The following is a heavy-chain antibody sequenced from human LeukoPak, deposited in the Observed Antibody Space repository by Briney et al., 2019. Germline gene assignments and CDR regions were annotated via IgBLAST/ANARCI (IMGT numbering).Heavy chain of an antibody. V-gene: IGHV3-48*01. CDR2: ITSSSDVI. CDR3: ARYGSGSYFKDPLDS. Sequence: GGSLRLSCEVSGFSFSGHAMNWVRQASGRGLEWVAYITSSSDVIYYADSVKGRFTISRDNAKNSLYLQMNSLRVEDTAVYYCARYGSGSYFKDPLDSWGQGTLLTVSS. J-gene: IGHJ4*02. D-gene: IGHD3-10*01. CDR1: GFSFSGHA.